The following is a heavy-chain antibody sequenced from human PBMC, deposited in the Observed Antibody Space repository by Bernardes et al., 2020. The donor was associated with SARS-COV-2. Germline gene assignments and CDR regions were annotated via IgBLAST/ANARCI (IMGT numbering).Heavy chain of an antibody. CDR1: GASISPYY. J-gene: IGHJ4*02. D-gene: IGHD3-16*01. CDR3: VKGGLRLGELWGSD. Sequence: SETLSLTCAVSGASISPYYWAWIRQPPGKGLEWIGDVSSTGKTYYNPSLQNRVVITVDTSNNQFSLNVTSVTAEDTAVYYCVKGGLRLGELWGSDWGQGTLVTVSS. CDR2: VSSTGKT. V-gene: IGHV4-59*08.